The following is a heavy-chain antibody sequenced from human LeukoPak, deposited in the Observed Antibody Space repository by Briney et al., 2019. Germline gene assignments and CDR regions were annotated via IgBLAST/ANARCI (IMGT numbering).Heavy chain of an antibody. D-gene: IGHD2-15*01. V-gene: IGHV4-34*01. CDR3: ARAGRSGGMY. CDR2: INHSRGT. CDR1: GGSFSSYY. J-gene: IGHJ4*02. Sequence: PSETLSLTCAVYGGSFSSYYWSWVRQPPGKGLEWIGEINHSRGTNYNPSLKSRVTISVDTSKNQFSLNLSSVTAADTAVYYCARAGRSGGMYWGQGILVTVSS.